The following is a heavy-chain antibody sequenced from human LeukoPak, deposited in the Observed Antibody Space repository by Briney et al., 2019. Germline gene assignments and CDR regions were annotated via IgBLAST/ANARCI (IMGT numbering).Heavy chain of an antibody. J-gene: IGHJ4*02. Sequence: GGSLRLSCAASGFTFSNYVMSWVRQAPGKGLEWVSGISGSDGITYHADSVKGRFTISRDNSKNTLYLQMNSLRVEDTAFYYCARDLAYSRLDYWGQGMLVTVSS. D-gene: IGHD5-18*01. CDR2: ISGSDGIT. CDR1: GFTFSNYV. CDR3: ARDLAYSRLDY. V-gene: IGHV3-23*01.